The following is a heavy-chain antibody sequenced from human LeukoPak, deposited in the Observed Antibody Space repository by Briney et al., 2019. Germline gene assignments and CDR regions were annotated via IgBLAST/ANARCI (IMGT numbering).Heavy chain of an antibody. J-gene: IGHJ3*02. V-gene: IGHV3-21*01. D-gene: IGHD3-3*01. Sequence: GGSLRLSCAASRFTFTTYSMNWVRQAPGKGLEWVSSISSTGSYIYYADSVKGRFTISRDNAKNSLYLQMNSLRAEDTAVYYSARRITIFGVAHDAFDIWGQGTMVTVSS. CDR3: ARRITIFGVAHDAFDI. CDR2: ISSTGSYI. CDR1: RFTFTTYS.